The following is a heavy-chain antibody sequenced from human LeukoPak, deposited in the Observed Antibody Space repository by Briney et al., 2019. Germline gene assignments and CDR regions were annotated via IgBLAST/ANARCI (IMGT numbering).Heavy chain of an antibody. Sequence: WGSPRLSCAASGFTFSRYWMHWVRQPPGKGVVWVSRINSDGSTTSYADSVKGRFTISRDNAKNTLFLQMNSRRAEDTAVYYCARVPGEVYYDSSGYYYYFDYWGQGTLVTVSS. V-gene: IGHV3-74*01. D-gene: IGHD3-22*01. J-gene: IGHJ4*02. CDR2: INSDGSTT. CDR3: ARVPGEVYYDSSGYYYYFDY. CDR1: GFTFSRYW.